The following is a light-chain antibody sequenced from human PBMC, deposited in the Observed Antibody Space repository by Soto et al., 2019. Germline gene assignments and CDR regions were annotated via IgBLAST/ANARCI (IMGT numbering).Light chain of an antibody. CDR2: DAS. CDR3: QQRINWPLT. CDR1: QRVSTF. Sequence: EIVLTQSPATLSLSPGERATLSCRAPQRVSTFLAWYQQKPGQAPRLLIYDASKRATGIPTRLSGSGSGTDFTLTISSLEPEDFAVYYCQQRINWPLTGGGGTKVEIK. V-gene: IGKV3-11*01. J-gene: IGKJ4*02.